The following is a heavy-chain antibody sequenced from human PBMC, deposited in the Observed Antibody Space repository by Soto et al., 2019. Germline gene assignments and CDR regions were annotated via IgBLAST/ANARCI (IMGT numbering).Heavy chain of an antibody. Sequence: QLLASGPGLVKPSETLSLTCTVSGGSISTSSYSWGWIRQTPVSGLEWIGTIHYTWTTNYNPDLQSTVSISADTSRNPFSLTLTSLTAADPAMYYCARTDPDSYGAGGSWYFDLWGRGTMVTVSS. D-gene: IGHD3-16*01. CDR3: ARTDPDSYGAGGSWYFDL. CDR2: IHYTWTT. V-gene: IGHV4-39*01. CDR1: GGSISTSSYS. J-gene: IGHJ2*01.